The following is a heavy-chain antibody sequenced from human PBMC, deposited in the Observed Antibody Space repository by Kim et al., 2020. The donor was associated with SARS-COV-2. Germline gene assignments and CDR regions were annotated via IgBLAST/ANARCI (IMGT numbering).Heavy chain of an antibody. CDR3: VSGHAWNGGPFYFYY. Sequence: ASVKVSCKASGYTFSSYDINWVRQATGQGLEWMGWMNPISGNTRYAQKFQGRVTMTRNTSTSTASMDLSSLRSEDTAVYDFVSGHAWNGGPFYFYYWGQG. CDR1: GYTFSSYD. J-gene: IGHJ4*02. V-gene: IGHV1-8*01. CDR2: MNPISGNT. D-gene: IGHD1-1*01.